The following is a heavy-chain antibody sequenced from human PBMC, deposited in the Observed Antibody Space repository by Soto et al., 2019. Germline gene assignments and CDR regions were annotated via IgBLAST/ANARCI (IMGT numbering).Heavy chain of an antibody. Sequence: QVQLQESGPGLVKPSQTLSLTCTVSGGSIRSSGYYWSWIRQHTGKGLEWIGYIYYSGSTDYNPSLKSRVTISVDTSKNQFSLKLSSVTAADTAVYYCARASLGYCSSTSCRSNGFDPWGQGTLVTVSS. D-gene: IGHD2-2*01. J-gene: IGHJ5*02. CDR1: GGSIRSSGYY. V-gene: IGHV4-31*03. CDR2: IYYSGST. CDR3: ARASLGYCSSTSCRSNGFDP.